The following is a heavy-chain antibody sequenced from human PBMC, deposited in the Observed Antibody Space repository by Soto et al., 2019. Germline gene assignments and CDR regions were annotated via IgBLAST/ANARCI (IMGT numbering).Heavy chain of an antibody. CDR3: AREDRDRETGLVPAAIDGMDV. Sequence: QVQLVQSGAEVKKPGSSVKVSCKASGGTFSRYSITWVRQAPGHGLEWIGRIIPIFGIASYAQKFQGRVQITADESPSTAYMALSSLRSDDTAVYYCAREDRDRETGLVPAAIDGMDVWGQGTTVTVSS. CDR1: GGTFSRYS. J-gene: IGHJ6*02. CDR2: IIPIFGIA. D-gene: IGHD2-2*01. V-gene: IGHV1-69*08.